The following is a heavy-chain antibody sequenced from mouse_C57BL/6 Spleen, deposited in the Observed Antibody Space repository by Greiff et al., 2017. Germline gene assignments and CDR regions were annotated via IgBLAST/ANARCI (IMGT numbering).Heavy chain of an antibody. CDR3: ARGYEYYCDS. D-gene: IGHD3-1*01. CDR1: GYAFTHYL. CDR2: INPGSGGT. V-gene: IGHV1-54*01. J-gene: IGHJ2*01. Sequence: VQLQESGAELVRPGTSVKVSCKASGYAFTHYLIEWVKQRPGQGLAWIGVINPGSGGTNYNETFKGKATRTADNSSITAYMQLSSLTSEDSAVSFWARGYEYYCDSWGQGTTLTVSS.